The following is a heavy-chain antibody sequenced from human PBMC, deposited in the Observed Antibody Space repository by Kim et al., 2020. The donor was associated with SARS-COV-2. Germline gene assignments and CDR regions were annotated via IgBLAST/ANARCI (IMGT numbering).Heavy chain of an antibody. CDR3: SRGAIVVVVAAHDAFAI. CDR1: GGSFSGYY. D-gene: IGHD2-15*01. Sequence: SETLSLTCAVYGGSFSGYYWSWIRQPPGKGLEWIGEINHSGSTNYNPSLKSRVTISVDTSKNQFSLKLSSVTAADTAVYYCSRGAIVVVVAAHDAFAIWG. J-gene: IGHJ3*02. CDR2: INHSGST. V-gene: IGHV4-34*01.